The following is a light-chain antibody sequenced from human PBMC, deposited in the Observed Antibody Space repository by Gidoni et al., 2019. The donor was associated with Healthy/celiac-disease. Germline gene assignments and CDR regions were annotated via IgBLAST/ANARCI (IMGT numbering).Light chain of an antibody. Sequence: QLLLNQSPPATASLGASVKLTCTPSSGHSSYASAWHQQQPEKGPRYLMKLNSDGSHSKGDGIPDRFSGSSSGAERYLTISSLQSEDEADYYCQTWGTGVVFGGGTKLTVL. CDR2: LNSDGSH. V-gene: IGLV4-69*01. CDR3: QTWGTGVV. J-gene: IGLJ2*01. CDR1: SGHSSYA.